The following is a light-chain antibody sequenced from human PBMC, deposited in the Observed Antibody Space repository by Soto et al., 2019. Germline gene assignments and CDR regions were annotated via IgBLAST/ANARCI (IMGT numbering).Light chain of an antibody. Sequence: EILMTQSPATLSLSPGERATLSCRASQTVSSNLAWYQQKAGQAPRLLIYGTSTRATGIPARFSGSGSRTEFTITISSLQFEDFAVYYCQQYNNWPRTFGQGTRLEIK. CDR2: GTS. CDR3: QQYNNWPRT. J-gene: IGKJ5*01. CDR1: QTVSSN. V-gene: IGKV3-15*01.